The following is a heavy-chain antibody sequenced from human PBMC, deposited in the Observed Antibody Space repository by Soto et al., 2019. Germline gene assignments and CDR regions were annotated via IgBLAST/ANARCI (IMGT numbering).Heavy chain of an antibody. J-gene: IGHJ6*02. CDR2: INAGNGNT. Sequence: ASVKVSCKASGYTFTSYAMHWVRQAPGQRLEWMGWINAGNGNTKYSQKFQGRVTITRDTSASTAYMEPSSLRSEDTAVYYCARDPSYYGMAVWGQRTTVTVSS. V-gene: IGHV1-3*01. CDR1: GYTFTSYA. CDR3: ARDPSYYGMAV.